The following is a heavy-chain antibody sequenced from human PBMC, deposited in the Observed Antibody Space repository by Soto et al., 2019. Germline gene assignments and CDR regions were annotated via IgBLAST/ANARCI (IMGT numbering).Heavy chain of an antibody. V-gene: IGHV1-2*04. CDR2: INPNSGGT. J-gene: IGHJ4*02. Sequence: ASVKVSCKASGYTFTGYYMHWVRQAPGQGLEWMGWINPNSGGTNYAQKFQGWVTMTRDTSISTAYMELSRLRSDDTAVYYCARGGILEKWLLADLSPRWFDYWGQGTLVTVSS. CDR3: ARGGILEKWLLADLSPRWFDY. CDR1: GYTFTGYY. D-gene: IGHD3-22*01.